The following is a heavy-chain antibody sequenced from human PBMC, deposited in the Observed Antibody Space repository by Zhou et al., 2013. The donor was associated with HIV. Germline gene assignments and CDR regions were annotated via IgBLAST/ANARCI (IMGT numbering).Heavy chain of an antibody. CDR1: GGTFSSYA. D-gene: IGHD2-21*02. Sequence: QVQLVQSGAEVKKPGSSVKVSCKASGGTFSSYAISWVRQAPGQGLEWMGRIIPILGIANYAQKFQGRVTITADKSTSTAYMELSSLTSEDTALYYCASHTSVVTAGTFDVWGQGTMVTVSS. CDR3: ASHTSVVTAGTFDV. J-gene: IGHJ3*01. V-gene: IGHV1-69*04. CDR2: IIPILGIA.